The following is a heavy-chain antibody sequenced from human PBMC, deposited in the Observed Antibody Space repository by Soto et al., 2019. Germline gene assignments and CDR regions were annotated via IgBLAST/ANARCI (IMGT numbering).Heavy chain of an antibody. CDR3: AHWFYTYPGYFDY. J-gene: IGHJ4*02. V-gene: IGHV2-5*02. Sequence: QITLKESGPSLVKPTQTLTLTCTFSGFSLGSTGVGVGWIRQPPGKDLEWLAVIYWDDDKRYSPSVMTRLTIIKDTSKNQVVLIMTNMEPVDTATYYCAHWFYTYPGYFDYWGQGILVTVSS. D-gene: IGHD3-10*01. CDR1: GFSLGSTGVG. CDR2: IYWDDDK.